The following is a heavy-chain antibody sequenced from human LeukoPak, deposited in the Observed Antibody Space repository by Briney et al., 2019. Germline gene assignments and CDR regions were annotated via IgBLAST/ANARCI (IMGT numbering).Heavy chain of an antibody. Sequence: PSETLSLTCTVSGGXISSDYCSWIRQPPGKGLEWIGYVYNSGSTNYSPSLKSRVTISVDTSKNQFSLKLSSVTAADTAVYYCARVMSRGWAFDIWGQGTMVTVSS. J-gene: IGHJ3*02. CDR1: GGXISSDY. CDR3: ARVMSRGWAFDI. CDR2: VYNSGST. V-gene: IGHV4-59*01. D-gene: IGHD2-15*01.